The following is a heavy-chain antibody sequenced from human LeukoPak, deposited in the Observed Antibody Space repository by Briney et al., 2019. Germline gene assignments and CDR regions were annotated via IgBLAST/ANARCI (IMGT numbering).Heavy chain of an antibody. J-gene: IGHJ4*02. CDR1: GGSFSGYY. CDR2: IYYSGTT. D-gene: IGHD5-24*01. CDR3: ARDQEGYNFIDY. V-gene: IGHV4-34*09. Sequence: SETLSLTCAVYGGSFSGYYWSWIRQPPGKGLEWIGYIYYSGTTYYNPSLKSRVSISIDTSKNQFALKLSSVTASDTAVYYCARDQEGYNFIDYWGQGTLVTVSS.